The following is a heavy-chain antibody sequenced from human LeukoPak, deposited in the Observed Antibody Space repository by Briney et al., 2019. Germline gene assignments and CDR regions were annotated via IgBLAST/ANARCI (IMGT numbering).Heavy chain of an antibody. Sequence: SQTLSLTCTVSGGSISSGRYYWSWIRQPAGKGLEWIGRIYTSGSTNYNPSLKSRVTISVDTSKNQFSLKLSSVTAADTAVYYCARSLDTFDDYWGQGTLVTVSS. CDR3: ARSLDTFDDY. CDR1: GGSISSGRYY. D-gene: IGHD3-16*01. V-gene: IGHV4-61*02. J-gene: IGHJ4*02. CDR2: IYTSGST.